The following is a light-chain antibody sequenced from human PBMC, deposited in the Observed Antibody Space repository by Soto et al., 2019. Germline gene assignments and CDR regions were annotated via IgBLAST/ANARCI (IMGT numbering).Light chain of an antibody. CDR3: QQYNNWPRT. Sequence: EIVMTQSPATLSVSPGERATLSCRPSQSVSSNLAWYQQKPGQAPRLLIYGASTRATGIPARFSGSGSGTDFTLTISSLQSADFAVYYCQQYNNWPRTFGHGTKVEIK. V-gene: IGKV3-15*01. CDR2: GAS. J-gene: IGKJ1*01. CDR1: QSVSSN.